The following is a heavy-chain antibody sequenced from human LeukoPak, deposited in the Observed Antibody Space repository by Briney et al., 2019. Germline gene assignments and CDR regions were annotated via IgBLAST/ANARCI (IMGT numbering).Heavy chain of an antibody. J-gene: IGHJ5*02. Sequence: PSETLSLTCTVSGGSISSSSYYWGWIRQPPGKGLEWIGSIYYSGSTYYNPSLKSRVTISVDTSKNQFSLKLSSVTAADTAVYYCARHARYCTNGVCYRGRFDPWGQGTLVTVSS. V-gene: IGHV4-39*01. D-gene: IGHD2-8*01. CDR1: GGSISSSSYY. CDR2: IYYSGST. CDR3: ARHARYCTNGVCYRGRFDP.